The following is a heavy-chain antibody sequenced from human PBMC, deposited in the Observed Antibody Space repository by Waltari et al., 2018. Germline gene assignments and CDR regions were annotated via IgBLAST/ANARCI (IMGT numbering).Heavy chain of an antibody. CDR3: AREGGYCSGGSCRWFDP. CDR1: GFTFSSYA. D-gene: IGHD2-15*01. V-gene: IGHV3-21*01. Sequence: EVQLVESGGGLVKPGGSLRLSCAASGFTFSSYAMNWVRQAPGKGLEWGSSINSNSDIYYADSVKGRFTISRDNAKNSLYLQMNSLRAEDTAVYYCAREGGYCSGGSCRWFDPWGQGTLVTVSS. J-gene: IGHJ5*02. CDR2: INSNSDI.